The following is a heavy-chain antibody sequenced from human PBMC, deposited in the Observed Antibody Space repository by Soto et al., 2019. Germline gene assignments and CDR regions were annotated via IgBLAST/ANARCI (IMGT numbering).Heavy chain of an antibody. D-gene: IGHD3-3*01. J-gene: IGHJ4*02. CDR3: ARAALITIFGVVMQNYFDY. V-gene: IGHV3-30-3*01. CDR1: GFTFSSYA. Sequence: QVQLVESGGGVVQPGRSLRLSCAASGFTFSSYAMHWVRQAPGKGLEWVAVISYDGSNKYYADSVKGRFTISRDNSKNTLYLQMNSLRAEDTAVYYCARAALITIFGVVMQNYFDYLGQGTLVTVSS. CDR2: ISYDGSNK.